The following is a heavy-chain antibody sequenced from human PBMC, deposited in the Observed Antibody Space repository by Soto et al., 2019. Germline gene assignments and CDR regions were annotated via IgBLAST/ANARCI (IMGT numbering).Heavy chain of an antibody. CDR3: AREGNLGRWIQPLDS. J-gene: IGHJ4*02. CDR2: IYYSGYT. V-gene: IGHV4-39*07. D-gene: IGHD2-2*03. Sequence: SETLSLTCTFSGCSISSSSYYWGWIRQPPGKGLEWIGSIYYSGYTYYNPSLKSRVTISVDTSKNQFSLKLSSVTAADTAVYFCAREGNLGRWIQPLDSWGQGTLVTVSS. CDR1: GCSISSSSYY.